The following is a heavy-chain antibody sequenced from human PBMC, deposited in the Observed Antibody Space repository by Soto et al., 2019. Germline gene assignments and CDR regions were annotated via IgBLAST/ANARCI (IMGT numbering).Heavy chain of an antibody. J-gene: IGHJ6*03. CDR3: AKGPYYDFWSGPAVGYYYYMDV. Sequence: QVQLVESGGGVVQPGRSLRLSCAASGFTFSSYGMHWVRQAPGKGLEWVAVISYDGSNKYYADSVKGRFTISRDNSKNTLYLQMNSLRAEDTAVYYCAKGPYYDFWSGPAVGYYYYMDVWGKGTTVTVSS. V-gene: IGHV3-30*18. D-gene: IGHD3-3*01. CDR1: GFTFSSYG. CDR2: ISYDGSNK.